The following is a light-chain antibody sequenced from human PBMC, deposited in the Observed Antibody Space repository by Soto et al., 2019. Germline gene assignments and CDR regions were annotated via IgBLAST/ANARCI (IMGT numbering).Light chain of an antibody. Sequence: IQLTQSPSSLSASVGDRVTITCRASQGISSYLAWYQQKPGKAPKLLIYAASTLQSGVPSRFSGSGSGTDFTLTISSLQPEDFANYYCQQISSYPTSTFGGGTKV. CDR3: QQISSYPTST. CDR2: AAS. J-gene: IGKJ4*01. CDR1: QGISSY. V-gene: IGKV1-9*01.